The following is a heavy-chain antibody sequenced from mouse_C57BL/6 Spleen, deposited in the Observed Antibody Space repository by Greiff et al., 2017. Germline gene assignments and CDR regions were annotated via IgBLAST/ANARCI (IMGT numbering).Heavy chain of an antibody. CDR1: GFTFSSYT. V-gene: IGHV5-9*01. CDR3: ARHGDFAY. CDR2: ISGGGGNT. Sequence: EVMLVESGGGLVKPGGSLKLSCAASGFTFSSYTMSWVRQTPEKRLEWVATISGGGGNTYYPDSVKGRFTISRDNAKNTLYLQMSSLRSEDTALYYCARHGDFAYWGQGTLVTVSA. J-gene: IGHJ3*01.